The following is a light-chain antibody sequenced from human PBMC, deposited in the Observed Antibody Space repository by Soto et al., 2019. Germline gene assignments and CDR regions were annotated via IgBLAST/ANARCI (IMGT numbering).Light chain of an antibody. CDR3: AAWDDSLNGVV. Sequence: QSVLTQPPSASGTPGQRVTISCSGGSSNIGSNNVNWYQQLPGTAPKLLIYSNNQRPSGVPDRFSGSRSGTSASLAISGLQSEDEANCYCAAWDDSLNGVVFGGGTQLTVL. CDR2: SNN. V-gene: IGLV1-44*01. J-gene: IGLJ2*01. CDR1: SSNIGSNN.